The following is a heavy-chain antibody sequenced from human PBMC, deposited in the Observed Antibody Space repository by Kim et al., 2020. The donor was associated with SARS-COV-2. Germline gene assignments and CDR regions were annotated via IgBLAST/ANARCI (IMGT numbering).Heavy chain of an antibody. Sequence: ASVKVSCKASGYTFTSYAMHWVRQAPGQRLEWMGWINAGKGNTKYSQKFQGRVTITSDTSASTAYMELSSLRSEDTAVYYCARARIAAAENWFDPWGQGTLVTVSS. CDR1: GYTFTSYA. J-gene: IGHJ5*02. V-gene: IGHV1-3*01. CDR3: ARARIAAAENWFDP. CDR2: INAGKGNT. D-gene: IGHD6-13*01.